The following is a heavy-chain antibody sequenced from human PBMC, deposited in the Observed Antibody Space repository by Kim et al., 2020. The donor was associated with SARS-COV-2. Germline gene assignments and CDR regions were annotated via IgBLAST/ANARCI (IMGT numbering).Heavy chain of an antibody. CDR2: IYYTGTA. CDR3: ERELGDMITHRIGN. D-gene: IGHD3-10*01. J-gene: IGHJ4*02. V-gene: IGHV4-39*01. Sequence: SETLSLTCTVSGGSINNKDHYWGWVRQPPGKGLEWIGSIYYTGTAYYSPSLKSRLTMSVDTSKNQFSLRLTSVTAADTAVYYCERELGDMITHRIGNWGQGTLVTVSS. CDR1: GGSINNKDHY.